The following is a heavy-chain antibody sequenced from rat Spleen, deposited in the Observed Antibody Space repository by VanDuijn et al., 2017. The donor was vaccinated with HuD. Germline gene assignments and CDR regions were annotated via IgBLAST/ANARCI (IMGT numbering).Heavy chain of an antibody. D-gene: IGHD1-2*01. CDR1: GFSLTSYN. J-gene: IGHJ4*01. CDR2: IWNTGGT. Sequence: QVQLKESGPGLVQPSQTLSLTCTVAGFSLTSYNVHWVRQPPGKGLEWMGVIWNTGGTRYNSALKSRLSLSKDTSKSQVFLKMNSLQTEDTATYYCARDMSSLYVMDAWGQGASVTVSS. CDR3: ARDMSSLYVMDA. V-gene: IGHV2-41*01.